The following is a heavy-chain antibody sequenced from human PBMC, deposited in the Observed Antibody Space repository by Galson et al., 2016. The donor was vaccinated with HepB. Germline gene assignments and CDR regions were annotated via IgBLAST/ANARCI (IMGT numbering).Heavy chain of an antibody. D-gene: IGHD3-10*01. Sequence: SLRLSCAASGFTFSTYAMHWVRQAPGKGLEWVAVISHDGSSEYYIDSVKGRFTISRDNSRNTPYLQMNSLRAEDTALYYCARARVRGVFSFAHWGQGTLVTVSP. J-gene: IGHJ4*02. CDR1: GFTFSTYA. CDR3: ARARVRGVFSFAH. V-gene: IGHV3-33*01. CDR2: ISHDGSSE.